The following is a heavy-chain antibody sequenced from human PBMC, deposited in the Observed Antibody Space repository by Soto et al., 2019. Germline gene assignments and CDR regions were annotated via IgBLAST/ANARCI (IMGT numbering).Heavy chain of an antibody. V-gene: IGHV3-23*01. CDR3: AKDHDMDYSDSSGYYPIPYFDY. Sequence: PGGSLRLSCAASGFPFSSYAMSWVRQAPGKGLEWVSAISGSGGSTYYADSVKGRFTISRDNPKNTLYLQMNSLRAEDTDVYYCAKDHDMDYSDSSGYYPIPYFDYWGQRTLVTVSS. CDR2: ISGSGGST. D-gene: IGHD3-22*01. J-gene: IGHJ4*02. CDR1: GFPFSSYA.